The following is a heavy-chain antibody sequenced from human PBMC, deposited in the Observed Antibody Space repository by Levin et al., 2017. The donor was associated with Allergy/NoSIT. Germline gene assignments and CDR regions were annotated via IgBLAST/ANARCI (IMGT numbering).Heavy chain of an antibody. CDR3: AKEYGSGSLLDY. Sequence: SGGSLRLSCAVSGVTFSSYGMHWVRQAPGKGLEWVAVISFDGNQKYYADSVKGRFTISRDNSKDTLYLHIDSLRADDTAVYYCAKEYGSGSLLDYWGQGTLVSFSS. CDR2: ISFDGNQK. J-gene: IGHJ4*02. CDR1: GVTFSSYG. V-gene: IGHV3-30*18. D-gene: IGHD3-10*01.